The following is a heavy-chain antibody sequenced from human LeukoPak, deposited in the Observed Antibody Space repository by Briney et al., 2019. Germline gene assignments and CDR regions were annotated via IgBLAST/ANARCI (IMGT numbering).Heavy chain of an antibody. CDR1: GGSISGGSYY. CDR2: INYSGSS. V-gene: IGHV4-39*01. D-gene: IGHD2-8*01. J-gene: IGHJ4*01. Sequence: SETLSLTCTVSGGSISGGSYYWGWIRQPPGKGLEWIGSINYSGSSYYHPSLKSRVTMSVDTSKNQFSLKLSSVTAADTAVYYCARLLGYCTNGVCPARHWGHGSLVTVSS. CDR3: ARLLGYCTNGVCPARH.